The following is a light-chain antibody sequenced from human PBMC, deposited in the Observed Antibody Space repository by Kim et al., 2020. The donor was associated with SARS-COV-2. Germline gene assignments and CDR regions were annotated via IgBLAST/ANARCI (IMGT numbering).Light chain of an antibody. CDR2: KDS. V-gene: IGLV3-25*03. CDR1: AFPKQY. CDR3: QSADSSGTLVV. J-gene: IGLJ2*01. Sequence: SYELTQPPSVSGSPGQTARITCSGDAFPKQYAYWYQQKPGQAPVLVIYKDSERPSGIPERFSGSSSGTTVTLTISGVQAEDEADYYCQSADSSGTLVVFGGGTQLTVL.